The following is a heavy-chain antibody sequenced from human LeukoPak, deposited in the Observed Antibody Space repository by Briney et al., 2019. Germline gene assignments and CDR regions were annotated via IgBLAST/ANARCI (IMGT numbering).Heavy chain of an antibody. V-gene: IGHV4-59*08. CDR3: ASGQKYYDILTGYYYYYGMDV. Sequence: SETLSLTCTVSGGSISSYYWSWIRQPPGKGLEWIGYIYYSGSTNYNPSLKSRVTISVDTSKNQFSLKLSSVTAADTAVYYCASGQKYYDILTGYYYYYGMDVWGQGTTVTVSS. D-gene: IGHD3-9*01. J-gene: IGHJ6*02. CDR2: IYYSGST. CDR1: GGSISSYY.